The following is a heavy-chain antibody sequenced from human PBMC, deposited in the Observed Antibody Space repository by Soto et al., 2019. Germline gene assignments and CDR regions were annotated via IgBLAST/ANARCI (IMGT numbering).Heavy chain of an antibody. V-gene: IGHV4-31*03. CDR2: IYYSGST. J-gene: IGHJ3*02. CDR3: ARAPVVVVVAATLIGAFDI. D-gene: IGHD2-15*01. CDR1: GGSISSGGYY. Sequence: QVQLQESGPGLVKPSQTLSLTCTVSGGSISSGGYYWSWIRQHPGKGLEWIGYIYYSGSTYYNPSLKSRVTISVDTSKNQCSLKLSSVTAADTAVYYCARAPVVVVVAATLIGAFDIWGQGTMVTVSS.